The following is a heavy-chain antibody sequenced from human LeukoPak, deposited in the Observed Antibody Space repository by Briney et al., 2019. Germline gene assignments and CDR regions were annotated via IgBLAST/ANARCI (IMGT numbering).Heavy chain of an antibody. CDR3: AKAGLHGLGY. J-gene: IGHJ4*02. CDR2: VSGSGGGT. V-gene: IGHV3-23*01. CDR1: GFTFSTYV. D-gene: IGHD3/OR15-3a*01. Sequence: PGGSLRLSCALSGFTFSTYVMSWVRQAPGKGLEWVSSVSGSGGGTYYADSVKGRLTISRDNSKNTLYLQMDSLRAEDTAIYYCAKAGLHGLGYWGQGALVTVSS.